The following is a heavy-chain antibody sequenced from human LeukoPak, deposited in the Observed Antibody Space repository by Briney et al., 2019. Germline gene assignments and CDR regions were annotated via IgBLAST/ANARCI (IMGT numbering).Heavy chain of an antibody. D-gene: IGHD1-26*01. CDR3: ARDGRSAFDI. V-gene: IGHV1-69*13. Sequence: SVKVSCKASGGTFSSYAISWVRQAPGQGLEWMGGIILILGTANYAQKFQGRVTTTADESTSTAYMELSSLRSEDTAVYYCARDGRSAFDIWGQGTMVTVSS. CDR1: GGTFSSYA. J-gene: IGHJ3*02. CDR2: IILILGTA.